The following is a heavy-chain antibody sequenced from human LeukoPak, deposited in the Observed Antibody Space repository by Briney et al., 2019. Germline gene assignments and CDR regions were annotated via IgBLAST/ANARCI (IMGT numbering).Heavy chain of an antibody. Sequence: GGSLRLSCAASGFTFSSYGMHWVRQAPGKGLEWVAVISYDGSNKYYADSVKGRFTISRDNSKNTLYLQTNSLRAEDTAVYYCARESSHTCPFDYWGQGTLVTVSS. CDR1: GFTFSSYG. J-gene: IGHJ4*02. D-gene: IGHD6-6*01. CDR3: ARESSHTCPFDY. V-gene: IGHV3-30*03. CDR2: ISYDGSNK.